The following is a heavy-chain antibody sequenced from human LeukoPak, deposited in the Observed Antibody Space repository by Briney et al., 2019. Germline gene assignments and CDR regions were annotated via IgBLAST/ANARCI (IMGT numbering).Heavy chain of an antibody. CDR1: GYTLTELS. CDR3: ATGGLYYDSSGYYSLYFDY. Sequence: GASVKVSCKVSGYTLTELSMHWVRQAPGKGLEWMGGFDPEDGETIYAQKFQGRVTMTEDTSTDTAYMELSSLRSEDTAVFYCATGGLYYDSSGYYSLYFDYWGQGTLVTVSS. CDR2: FDPEDGET. J-gene: IGHJ4*02. V-gene: IGHV1-24*01. D-gene: IGHD3-22*01.